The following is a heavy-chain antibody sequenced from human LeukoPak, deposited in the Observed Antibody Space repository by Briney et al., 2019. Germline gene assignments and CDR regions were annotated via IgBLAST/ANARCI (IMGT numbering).Heavy chain of an antibody. D-gene: IGHD3-22*01. V-gene: IGHV1-18*01. CDR3: ARAHYTYYYDSSGYENAFDI. Sequence: GASVKVSCKASGYTFVRYGISWVRQAPGQGLEWMAWINVYNGITNSAQNFQGRLSMTTDASTSTAYMELRSLRSDDTALYYCARAHYTYYYDSSGYENAFDIWGQGTMVTVSS. CDR2: INVYNGIT. CDR1: GYTFVRYG. J-gene: IGHJ3*02.